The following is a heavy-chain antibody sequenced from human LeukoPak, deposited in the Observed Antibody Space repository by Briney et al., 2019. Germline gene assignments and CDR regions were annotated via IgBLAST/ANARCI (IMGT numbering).Heavy chain of an antibody. V-gene: IGHV4-38-2*01. CDR2: IYHSGST. J-gene: IGHJ3*02. Sequence: SETPSLTCAVSGYSISSGYFWGWIRQPPGKGLQWIGSIYHSGSTYYNPSLKSRVTISVDTSKNQFSLKLSSVTAADTAVYYCARVGPRYNWNEDGFDIWGQGTMVTVSS. CDR3: ARVGPRYNWNEDGFDI. D-gene: IGHD1-1*01. CDR1: GYSISSGYF.